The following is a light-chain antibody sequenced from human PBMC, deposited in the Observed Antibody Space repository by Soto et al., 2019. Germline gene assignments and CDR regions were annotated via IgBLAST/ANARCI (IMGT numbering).Light chain of an antibody. V-gene: IGKV3-20*01. J-gene: IGKJ1*01. CDR2: GAS. Sequence: EILLTHSPATLPLSPGEGATLSCRASQTITSTYFAWYQQKPGQAPRLLIYGASSRATGIPDRFSGSGSGTDFTLTISRVEPEDFAVYYCHHYGSSARTFGEGTKVDIK. CDR1: QTITSTY. CDR3: HHYGSSART.